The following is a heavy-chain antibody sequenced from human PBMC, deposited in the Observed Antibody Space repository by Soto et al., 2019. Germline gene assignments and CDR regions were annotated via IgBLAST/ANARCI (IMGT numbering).Heavy chain of an antibody. J-gene: IGHJ4*02. V-gene: IGHV3-49*04. Sequence: GGSLRLSCTASGFTFGDYAMSWVRQAPGKGLEWVGFIRSKAYGGTTEYAASVKGRFTISRDDSKSIAYLQMNSLKTEDTAVYYCTRGMITFGGVIVSDSPYFDSWGQGTLVTVSS. D-gene: IGHD3-16*02. CDR2: IRSKAYGGTT. CDR1: GFTFGDYA. CDR3: TRGMITFGGVIVSDSPYFDS.